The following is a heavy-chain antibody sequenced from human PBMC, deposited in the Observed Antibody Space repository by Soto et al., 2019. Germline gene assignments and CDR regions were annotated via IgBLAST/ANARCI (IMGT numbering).Heavy chain of an antibody. D-gene: IGHD3-22*01. V-gene: IGHV3-23*01. J-gene: IGHJ4*02. CDR1: GFTFSNYG. CDR2: ISGSGADT. CDR3: ANGSPDSRGYHFFFDY. Sequence: EVQLLESGGGLVQPGGSLRLSCAASGFTFSNYGMSWVRQAPGKGLEWVSAISGSGADTNYADSVKGRFTISRDNSKITLFLQMQSLRAVDTAVSFCANGSPDSRGYHFFFDYWGQGTLVTVSS.